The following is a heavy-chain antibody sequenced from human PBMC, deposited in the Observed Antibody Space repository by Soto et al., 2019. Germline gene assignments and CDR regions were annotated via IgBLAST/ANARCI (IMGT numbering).Heavy chain of an antibody. V-gene: IGHV1-2*04. CDR1: GYTFTGYY. J-gene: IGHJ6*02. D-gene: IGHD2-15*01. Sequence: EASVKVSCKASGYTFTGYYMHWVRQAPGQGLEWMGWINPNSGGTNYAQKFQGWVTMTRDTSISTAYMELSRLRSDDTAVYYCARGRIWQQFYYYYYGMDVCGQGSTVPVSS. CDR2: INPNSGGT. CDR3: ARGRIWQQFYYYYYGMDV.